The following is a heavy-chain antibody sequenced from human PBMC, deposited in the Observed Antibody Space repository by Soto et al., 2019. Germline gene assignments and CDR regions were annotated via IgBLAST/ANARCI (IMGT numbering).Heavy chain of an antibody. CDR2: NSGSP. Sequence: ETLSLTCTVSGGSVNSSPYYWTWLRQPPGKGLEWIGNSGSPNYNPSLKSRVTISVDPSMNQFSLKLSSVTAADTAVYYCARSRYCSGGSCYFRHDWFDPWGQGTLVTVSS. V-gene: IGHV4-61*01. CDR3: ARSRYCSGGSCYFRHDWFDP. D-gene: IGHD2-15*01. CDR1: GGSVNSSPYY. J-gene: IGHJ5*02.